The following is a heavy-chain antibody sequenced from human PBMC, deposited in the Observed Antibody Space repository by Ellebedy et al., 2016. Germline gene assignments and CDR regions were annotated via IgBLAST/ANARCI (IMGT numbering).Heavy chain of an antibody. CDR3: AKGVAAHPYYYMDV. J-gene: IGHJ6*03. CDR2: ISWNSGSI. D-gene: IGHD6-13*01. CDR1: GFTFDDYA. Sequence: GGSLRLSXAASGFTFDDYAMHWVRQAPGKGLEWVSGISWNSGSIGYADSVKGRFTISRDNAKNSLYLQMNSLRAEDTALYYCAKGVAAHPYYYMDVWGKGTTVTVSS. V-gene: IGHV3-9*01.